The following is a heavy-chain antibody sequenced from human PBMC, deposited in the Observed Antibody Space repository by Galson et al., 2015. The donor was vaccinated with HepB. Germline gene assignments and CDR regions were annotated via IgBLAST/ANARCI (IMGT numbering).Heavy chain of an antibody. J-gene: IGHJ4*02. V-gene: IGHV3-23*01. Sequence: SLRLSCAASGFTFSSYTMSWVRQAPGKGLEWVSAISGSGGSTYYADSVKGRFTISRDNSKNTLYLQMNSLRAEDTAVYYCAGSHIVVVIALDYWGREPWSPSPQ. CDR2: ISGSGGST. CDR1: GFTFSSYT. D-gene: IGHD2-21*01. CDR3: AGSHIVVVIALDY.